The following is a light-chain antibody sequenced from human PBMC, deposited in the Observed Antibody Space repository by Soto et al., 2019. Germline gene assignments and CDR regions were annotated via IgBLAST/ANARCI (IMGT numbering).Light chain of an antibody. V-gene: IGKV3-20*01. J-gene: IGKJ1*01. CDR1: QSVDSRF. CDR2: GAS. CDR3: QQYDRSRT. Sequence: EIVLTQSPGTLSLSPGESATLSCRASQSVDSRFLAWYQQKPGQAPRLLMYGASTRATGIPDRFSGSGSGTDFPLSISSLEPEDFEVYYCQQYDRSRTFGQGTKVQMK.